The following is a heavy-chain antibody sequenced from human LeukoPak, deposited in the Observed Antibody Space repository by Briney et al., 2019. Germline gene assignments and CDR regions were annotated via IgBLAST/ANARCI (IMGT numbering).Heavy chain of an antibody. CDR2: ISYDGSNK. J-gene: IGHJ3*02. CDR3: AKSDRGHDAFDI. Sequence: PGGSLRLSCAASGFTFSSYAMHWVRQAPGKGLEWVAVISYDGSNKYYADSVKGRFTISRDNSKNTLYLQMNSLRAEDTAVYYCAKSDRGHDAFDIWGQGTMVTVSS. D-gene: IGHD1-14*01. CDR1: GFTFSSYA. V-gene: IGHV3-30-3*02.